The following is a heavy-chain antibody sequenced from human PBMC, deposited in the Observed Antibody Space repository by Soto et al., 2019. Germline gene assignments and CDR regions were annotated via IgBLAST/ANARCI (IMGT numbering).Heavy chain of an antibody. D-gene: IGHD2-2*01. V-gene: IGHV1-18*01. J-gene: IGHJ5*02. Sequence: QVQLVQSGAEVKKPGASVKVSCKASGYTFTSYGISWVRQAPGQGLEWMGWISAYNGNTNYAQKLQGRVTMTTDTSTSTAYMELRSLRSDDTAVYYCARDLGDIVVVPALMSWFDPWGQGTLVTVSS. CDR3: ARDLGDIVVVPALMSWFDP. CDR2: ISAYNGNT. CDR1: GYTFTSYG.